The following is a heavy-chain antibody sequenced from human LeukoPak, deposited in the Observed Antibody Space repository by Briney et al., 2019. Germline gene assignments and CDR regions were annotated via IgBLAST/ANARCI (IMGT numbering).Heavy chain of an antibody. Sequence: ASVKVSCKASGYTFTSYYMHWVRQAPGQGLEWMGIINPSGGSTSYAQKFQGRVTMTRDTSTSTVYMELSSLRSDDTAVYYCARAPPYYDILTGYPEDWFDPWGQGTLVTVSS. D-gene: IGHD3-9*01. CDR3: ARAPPYYDILTGYPEDWFDP. J-gene: IGHJ5*02. CDR2: INPSGGST. V-gene: IGHV1-46*01. CDR1: GYTFTSYY.